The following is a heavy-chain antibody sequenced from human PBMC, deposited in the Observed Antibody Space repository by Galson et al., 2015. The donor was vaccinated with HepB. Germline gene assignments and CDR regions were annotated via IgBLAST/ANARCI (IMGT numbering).Heavy chain of an antibody. D-gene: IGHD3-9*01. V-gene: IGHV1-18*04. CDR1: GYTFTSYG. Sequence: SVKVSCKASGYTFTSYGISWVRQAPGQGLEWMGWISAYNGNTNYAQKLQGRVTMTTDTSTSTAYMELRSLRSDDTAVYYCARDGLDILTGYYNVVGYWGQGTLVTVSS. CDR2: ISAYNGNT. CDR3: ARDGLDILTGYYNVVGY. J-gene: IGHJ4*02.